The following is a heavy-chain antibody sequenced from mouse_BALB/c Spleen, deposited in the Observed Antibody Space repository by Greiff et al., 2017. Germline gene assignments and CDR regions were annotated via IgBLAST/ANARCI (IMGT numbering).Heavy chain of an antibody. V-gene: IGHV2-3*01. D-gene: IGHD2-4*01. Sequence: VQLVESGPGLVAPSQSLSITCTVSGFSLTSYGVSWVRQPPGKGLEWLGVIWGDGSTNYHSALISRLSISKDNSKSQVFLKLNSLQTDDTATYYCAKPSTMITTGGFAYWGQGTLVTVSA. J-gene: IGHJ3*01. CDR2: IWGDGST. CDR3: AKPSTMITTGGFAY. CDR1: GFSLTSYG.